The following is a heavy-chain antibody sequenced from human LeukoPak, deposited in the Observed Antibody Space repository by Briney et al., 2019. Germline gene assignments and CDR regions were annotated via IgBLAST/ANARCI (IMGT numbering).Heavy chain of an antibody. CDR2: IIPIFGTA. CDR1: GGTFSSHA. V-gene: IGHV1-69*13. D-gene: IGHD5-12*01. Sequence: SVKVSCKASGGTFSSHAISWVRQAPGQGLEWMGGIIPIFGTANYAQKFQGKVTITADESTSTAYMELSSLRSEDTAVYYCASGVATIPSPFDYWGQGTLVTVSS. CDR3: ASGVATIPSPFDY. J-gene: IGHJ4*02.